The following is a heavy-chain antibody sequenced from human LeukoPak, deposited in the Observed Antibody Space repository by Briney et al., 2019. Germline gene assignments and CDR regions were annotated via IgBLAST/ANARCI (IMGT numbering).Heavy chain of an antibody. CDR2: IYPGDSDT. Sequence: GESLTISCKGSGYSFGTYWISWVRQMPGKGLEWMGIIYPGDSDTRYSPSFQGQVTISADKSINTAYLQWSSLKASDTAIYYCARRGEAMDPFDYWGQGTLVTVSS. J-gene: IGHJ4*02. D-gene: IGHD5-18*01. CDR1: GYSFGTYW. V-gene: IGHV5-51*01. CDR3: ARRGEAMDPFDY.